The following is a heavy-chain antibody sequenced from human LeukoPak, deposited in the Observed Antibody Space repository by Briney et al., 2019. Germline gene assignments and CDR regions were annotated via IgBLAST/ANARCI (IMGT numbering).Heavy chain of an antibody. CDR1: GYTFTSYW. CDR2: ISPGDSDT. CDR3: ARHDSGSYHSDFQH. D-gene: IGHD1-26*01. Sequence: PGQSLTLSCTRSGYTFTSYWIGWVRQMPGKGLEWLGIISPGDSDTRYSPSFQGQVTISADKSISTAYLQWSSLKASDTAMYYCARHDSGSYHSDFQHWGQGTLVTVSS. V-gene: IGHV5-51*01. J-gene: IGHJ1*01.